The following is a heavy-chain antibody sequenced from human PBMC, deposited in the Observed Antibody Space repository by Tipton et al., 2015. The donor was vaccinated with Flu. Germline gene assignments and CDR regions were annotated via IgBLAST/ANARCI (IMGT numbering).Heavy chain of an antibody. J-gene: IGHJ4*02. D-gene: IGHD3-10*01. Sequence: TLSLTCAVSGASITTNNWWTWVRQSPDKGLEWIGEMHPRGTTSYNPSLKSRVSISIDESQNQLSLNLNSVTAADPAVYYCSRDISGDWGPGTLVTVSS. CDR2: MHPRGTT. V-gene: IGHV4-4*02. CDR3: SRDISGD. CDR1: GASITTNNW.